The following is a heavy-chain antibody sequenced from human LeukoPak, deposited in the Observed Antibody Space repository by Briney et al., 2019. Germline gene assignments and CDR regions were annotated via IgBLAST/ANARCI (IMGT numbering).Heavy chain of an antibody. D-gene: IGHD6-19*01. CDR1: GFTFGAYA. CDR3: AKERSSGWPFDY. CDR2: ISGTGVRT. Sequence: GGSLRLSCAASGFTFGAYAMSWVRQAPGKGLEWVSGISGTGVRTHYADSVEGRFTISRDNSKNTLYLQMNSLRAEDTAVYYCAKERSSGWPFDYWGQGTLVTVSS. V-gene: IGHV3-23*01. J-gene: IGHJ4*02.